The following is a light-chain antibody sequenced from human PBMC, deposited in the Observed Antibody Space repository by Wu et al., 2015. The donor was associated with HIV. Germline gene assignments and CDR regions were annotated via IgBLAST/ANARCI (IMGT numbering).Light chain of an antibody. J-gene: IGKJ1*01. V-gene: IGKV3-11*01. CDR2: RAS. CDR3: QQRYNWPWT. CDR1: RGVSNY. Sequence: EIVLTQSPGSLSLSPGERATLSCRASRGVSNYLAWYLQTPGQAPRLLISRASNRATGIPTKFSGSGSGTDFTLTISSLEPEDVGVYYCQQRYNWPWTFGQGTKVEIK.